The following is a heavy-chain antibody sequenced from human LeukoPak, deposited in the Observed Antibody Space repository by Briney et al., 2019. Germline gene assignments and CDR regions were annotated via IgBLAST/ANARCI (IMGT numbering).Heavy chain of an antibody. Sequence: TSETLSLTCAVYGGSFSGYYWSWIRQPPGKGLEWIGEINHSGSTNYNPSLKSRVTISVDTSKNQFSLKLSSVTAADTAVYYCARDTSKKFDYWGQGTLVTVSS. CDR1: GGSFSGYY. D-gene: IGHD1-1*01. V-gene: IGHV4-34*01. CDR3: ARDTSKKFDY. CDR2: INHSGST. J-gene: IGHJ4*02.